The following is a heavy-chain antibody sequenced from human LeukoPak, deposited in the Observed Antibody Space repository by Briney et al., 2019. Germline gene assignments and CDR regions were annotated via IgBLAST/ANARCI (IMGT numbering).Heavy chain of an antibody. V-gene: IGHV4-38-2*01. CDR1: GFSISSGYY. D-gene: IGHD1-26*01. CDR3: AXAAXRDTTSGLDFDY. Sequence: ETLSLXCAVSGFSISSGYYWGWIRPPPGKGLEWIGTIYNSGTTYYNPSLKSRVTLSVDTSKNQFSLKLSSVTAADTAVYYCAXAAXRDTTSGLDFDYWGQGILVTVSS. CDR2: IYNSGTT. J-gene: IGHJ4*02.